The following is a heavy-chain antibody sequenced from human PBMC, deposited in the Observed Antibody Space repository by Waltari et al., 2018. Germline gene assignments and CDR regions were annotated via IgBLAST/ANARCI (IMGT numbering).Heavy chain of an antibody. CDR3: ARDYSNYLDY. Sequence: QVQLVESGGGVVQPGRSLRLSCAASGFSFSSYAMHWVRQAPGKGLEWVAVISYDGSNKYYADSVKGRFTISRDNSKNTLYLQMNSLRAEDTAVYYCARDYSNYLDYWGQGTLVTVSS. CDR2: ISYDGSNK. CDR1: GFSFSSYA. J-gene: IGHJ4*02. V-gene: IGHV3-30-3*01. D-gene: IGHD4-4*01.